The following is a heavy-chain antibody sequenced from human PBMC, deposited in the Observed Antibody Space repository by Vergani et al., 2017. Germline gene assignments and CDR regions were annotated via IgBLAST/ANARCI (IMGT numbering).Heavy chain of an antibody. J-gene: IGHJ6*02. D-gene: IGHD3-10*01. CDR2: IYISGST. Sequence: QVQLQESGPGLVKPSQTLSLTCTVSGGSISSGSYYWSWIRQPAGKGLEWIGHIYISGSTNYNPSLKSRVTISVDTSKTQFSLKLSSVTAADTAVYYCARGLGVFMDVWGQGTTVTVSS. V-gene: IGHV4-61*02. CDR3: ARGLGVFMDV. CDR1: GGSISSGSYY.